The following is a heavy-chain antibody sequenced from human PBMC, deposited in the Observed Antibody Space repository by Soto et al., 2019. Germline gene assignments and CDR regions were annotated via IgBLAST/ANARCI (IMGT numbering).Heavy chain of an antibody. J-gene: IGHJ6*02. CDR3: ARENGRGGYYWGGYYGMDV. V-gene: IGHV3-7*01. CDR2: IKQDGSEK. CDR1: GFTFSSYW. Sequence: EVQLVESGGGLVQPGGSLRLSCAASGFTFSSYWMSWVRQAPGKGLEWVANIKQDGSEKYYVDSVKGRFTISRDNAKNSLYLKMNSLRAEDTAVYYCARENGRGGYYWGGYYGMDVWGQGTTVTVSS. D-gene: IGHD1-26*01.